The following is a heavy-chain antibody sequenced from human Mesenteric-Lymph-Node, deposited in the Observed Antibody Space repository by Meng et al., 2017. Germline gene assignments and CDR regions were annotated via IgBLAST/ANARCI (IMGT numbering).Heavy chain of an antibody. CDR2: INTKTGNP. J-gene: IGHJ4*02. Sequence: QGQLWLSGSELRKPGASVKVSCMASASTFSNYDINWVRQAPGQGLEWMGWINTKTGNPTYAQGFTGRFVFSLDTSVSTAHLHISTLTPEDTAVYYCATTGGGFDYWGQGTLVTVSS. V-gene: IGHV7-4-1*02. D-gene: IGHD2-8*02. CDR3: ATTGGGFDY. CDR1: ASTFSNYD.